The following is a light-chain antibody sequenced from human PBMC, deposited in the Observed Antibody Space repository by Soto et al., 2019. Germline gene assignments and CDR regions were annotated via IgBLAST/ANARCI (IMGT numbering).Light chain of an antibody. J-gene: IGKJ1*01. V-gene: IGKV3-20*01. CDR1: QSVSSSF. CDR3: QQHDSSPRS. Sequence: EIVLTQSPGTLSLSPGERATLSCRASQSVSSSFLAWYQQNPGQAPRLLIYGASSRATGIPDRFSGSGSGTDFTLTISRLEPEDFAVYFCQQHDSSPRSFGQGTKVEIK. CDR2: GAS.